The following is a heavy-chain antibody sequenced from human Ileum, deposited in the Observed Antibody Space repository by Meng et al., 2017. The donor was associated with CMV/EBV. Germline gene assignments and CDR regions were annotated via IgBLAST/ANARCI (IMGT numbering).Heavy chain of an antibody. V-gene: IGHV4-4*07. CDR1: GTATTGYY. CDR3: AREGSAVH. D-gene: IGHD6-13*01. J-gene: IGHJ4*02. Sequence: QVHRTVPGPGLVQPSATLSLTCTVSGTATTGYYWSWIRQSAAKGLEWIGRIYTSGSTNYNPSLHSRVSMSIDTSKNQFSLKLRSVTAADTAVYYCAREGSAVHWGQGTLVTVAS. CDR2: IYTSGST.